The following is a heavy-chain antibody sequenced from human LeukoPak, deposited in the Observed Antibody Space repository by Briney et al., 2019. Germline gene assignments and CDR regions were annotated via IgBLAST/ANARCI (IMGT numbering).Heavy chain of an antibody. V-gene: IGHV3-11*01. Sequence: GGSPRLSCAASGFTFSDYYMSWIRQAPGKGLEWVSYISSSGSTIYYADSVKGRFTISRDNAKNSLYLQMNSLRAEDTAVYYCARALATMVRGVLDYWGQGTLVTVSS. CDR2: ISSSGSTI. D-gene: IGHD3-10*01. CDR3: ARALATMVRGVLDY. J-gene: IGHJ4*02. CDR1: GFTFSDYY.